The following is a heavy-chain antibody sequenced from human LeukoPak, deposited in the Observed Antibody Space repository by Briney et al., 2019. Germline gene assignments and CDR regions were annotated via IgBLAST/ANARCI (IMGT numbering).Heavy chain of an antibody. Sequence: GASVKVSCKASGYTFTGYYLHWVRQAPGQGLEWMGWINPNSGGTKYAQKFQGRVTMTRDTSISTAYMELSSLRSDDTAVFYCARDSSGWYLRNWYFDLWGRGTLVTVSS. J-gene: IGHJ2*01. CDR1: GYTFTGYY. D-gene: IGHD6-19*01. CDR3: ARDSSGWYLRNWYFDL. CDR2: INPNSGGT. V-gene: IGHV1-2*02.